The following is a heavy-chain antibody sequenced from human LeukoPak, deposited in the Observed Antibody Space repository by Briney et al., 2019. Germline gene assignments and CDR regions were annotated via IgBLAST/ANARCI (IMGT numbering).Heavy chain of an antibody. CDR1: DDSISSNRYF. J-gene: IGHJ4*02. Sequence: SETLSLTCTISDDSISSNRYFWAWIRQPPGGGLEWIASINYNWSTYYNPSLKSQLTISIDTAKSQFSLKLTSVTAADTALYYCARDIDDVGALLDFWGQGTLVTVSS. D-gene: IGHD1-26*01. CDR3: ARDIDDVGALLDF. CDR2: INYNWST. V-gene: IGHV4-39*07.